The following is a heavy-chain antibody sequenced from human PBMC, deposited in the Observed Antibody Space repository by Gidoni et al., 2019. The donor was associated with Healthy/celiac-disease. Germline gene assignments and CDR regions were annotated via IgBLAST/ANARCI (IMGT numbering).Heavy chain of an antibody. CDR2: SRSKAYDGTT. Sequence: EVQLVASGVGLVKSGRSLRLSSTASGFTLADCAMSWFRKAPGKGLEYVGFSRSKAYDGTTEYAASVKGRFTISRDDSKSIAYLQMNSLKAEDTAVYYCTRDYGGNLHAFDIWGQGTMVTVSS. V-gene: IGHV3-49*05. CDR3: TRDYGGNLHAFDI. J-gene: IGHJ3*02. D-gene: IGHD4-17*01. CDR1: GFTLADCA.